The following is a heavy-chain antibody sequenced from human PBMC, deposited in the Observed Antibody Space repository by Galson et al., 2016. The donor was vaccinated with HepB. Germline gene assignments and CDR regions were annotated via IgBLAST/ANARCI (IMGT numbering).Heavy chain of an antibody. J-gene: IGHJ4*02. CDR2: ISYSGST. Sequence: SETLSLTCTISGDPISSSSYYWGWIRQPPGKGLEWIGSISYSGSTYYNPSLKSRVTISVDTSRSQLSLKLTSVTAADTAVFYCARGGLMTGHLDYWGQGTLVTVSS. D-gene: IGHD1-20*01. CDR3: ARGGLMTGHLDY. CDR1: GDPISSSSYY. V-gene: IGHV4-39*07.